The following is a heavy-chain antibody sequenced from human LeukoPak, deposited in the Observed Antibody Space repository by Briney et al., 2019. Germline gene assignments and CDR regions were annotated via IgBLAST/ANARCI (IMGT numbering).Heavy chain of an antibody. J-gene: IGHJ4*02. V-gene: IGHV4-38-2*02. D-gene: IGHD3-22*01. CDR1: GYFISSGYY. CDR2: IDHSGST. CDR3: AREGDIYYDSSGYSYY. Sequence: SETLSLTCIVSGYFISSGYYWGWIRQPPRKGLEWIGNIDHSGSTYYNPSLKSRVTISVDTSKNQFSLKLRSVTAADTAVYYCAREGDIYYDSSGYSYYWGQGTLVTVSS.